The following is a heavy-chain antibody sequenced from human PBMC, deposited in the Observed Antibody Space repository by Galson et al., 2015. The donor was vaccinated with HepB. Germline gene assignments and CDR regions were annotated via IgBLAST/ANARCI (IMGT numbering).Heavy chain of an antibody. V-gene: IGHV3-66*01. CDR1: GFTVSYNY. J-gene: IGHJ3*02. Sequence: SLRLSCAASGFTVSYNYMSWVRQAPGKGLEWVSVIYSGGSTYYADSVKGRFTISRDNSKNTLYLQMNSLRAEDTAVYYCAKGDYGDYYSAFDIWGQGTLVTVSS. CDR3: AKGDYGDYYSAFDI. D-gene: IGHD4-17*01. CDR2: IYSGGST.